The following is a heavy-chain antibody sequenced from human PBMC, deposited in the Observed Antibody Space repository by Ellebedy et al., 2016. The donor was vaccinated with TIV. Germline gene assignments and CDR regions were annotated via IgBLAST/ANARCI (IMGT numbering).Heavy chain of an antibody. D-gene: IGHD2-2*01. CDR3: TTDIVVVPAASATTDGMDV. CDR2: ISGSGGST. CDR1: GFTFSSYA. J-gene: IGHJ6*02. Sequence: GESLKISXAASGFTFSSYAMSWVRQAPGKGLEWVSAISGSGGSTYYADSVKGRFTISRDNSKNTLYLQMNSLKTEDTAVYYCTTDIVVVPAASATTDGMDVWGQGTTVTVSS. V-gene: IGHV3-23*01.